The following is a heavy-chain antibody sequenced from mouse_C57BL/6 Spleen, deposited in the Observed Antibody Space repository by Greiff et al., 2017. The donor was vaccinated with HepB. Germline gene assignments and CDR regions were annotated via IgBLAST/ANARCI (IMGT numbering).Heavy chain of an antibody. CDR1: GYAFSSSW. J-gene: IGHJ2*01. CDR3: ARGEPHFDY. CDR2: IYPGDGDT. V-gene: IGHV1-82*01. Sequence: QVQLKESGPELVKPGASVKISCKASGYAFSSSWMNWVKQRPGKGLEWIGRIYPGDGDTNYNGKFKGKATLTADKSSSTAYMQLSSLTSEDSAVYFCARGEPHFDYWGQGTTLTVSS.